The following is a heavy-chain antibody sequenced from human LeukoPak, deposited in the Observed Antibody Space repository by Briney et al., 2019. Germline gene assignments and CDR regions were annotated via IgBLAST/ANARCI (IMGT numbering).Heavy chain of an antibody. V-gene: IGHV1-2*02. CDR2: VNPNSGGT. CDR1: GYTFTDYY. Sequence: ASVKVSCKASGYTFTDYYMHWVRQVPGQGLEWMGWVNPNSGGTKYAQKFQGRVTMTRDMSTSTDYMELSSLRSEDTAIYYCARDRLGSSGWYEDYWGRGTLVTVSS. CDR3: ARDRLGSSGWYEDY. J-gene: IGHJ4*02. D-gene: IGHD6-19*01.